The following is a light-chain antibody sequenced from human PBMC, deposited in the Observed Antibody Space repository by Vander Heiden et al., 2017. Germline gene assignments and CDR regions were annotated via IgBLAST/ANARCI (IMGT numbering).Light chain of an antibody. V-gene: IGLV2-14*01. CDR1: SSDVGGYNY. Sequence: QSALTQPASVSGSPGQSITISCTGTSSDVGGYNYVSWYQQHTGKAPKLMIYEVSNRPSGVSNRVSGSKSGNTASLTSSGLQAEDEADYYCSSYTSSSTDVVFGGGTKLTVL. CDR3: SSYTSSSTDVV. J-gene: IGLJ2*01. CDR2: EVS.